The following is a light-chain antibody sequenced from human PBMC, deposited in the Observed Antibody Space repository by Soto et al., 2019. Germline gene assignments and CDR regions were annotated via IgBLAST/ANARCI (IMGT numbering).Light chain of an antibody. CDR1: QRIRSSS. CDR2: GSS. CDR3: QQYDTSPWT. J-gene: IGKJ1*01. V-gene: IGKV3-20*01. Sequence: EIVLTQSPGSLSLSPGERATLSCRASQRIRSSSLAWYQQKPGQAPRLLIYGSSSRATDIPYRFSASVSGTDFTLTISRLEPEDFAVYYCQQYDTSPWTFGHGTTVEVK.